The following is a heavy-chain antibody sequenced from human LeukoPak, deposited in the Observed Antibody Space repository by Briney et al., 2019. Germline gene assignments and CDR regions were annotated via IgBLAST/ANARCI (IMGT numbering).Heavy chain of an antibody. Sequence: GGSLRLSCAASGFTLSSYSMNWVRQAPGKGLEWVSYISSSSSTIYYADSVKGRFTISRDNAKNSLYLQMNSLRAEDTAVYYCARDPNPSSWLPYYYYYMDAWGKGTTVTVSS. V-gene: IGHV3-48*01. CDR1: GFTLSSYS. CDR3: ARDPNPSSWLPYYYYYMDA. D-gene: IGHD6-13*01. J-gene: IGHJ6*03. CDR2: ISSSSSTI.